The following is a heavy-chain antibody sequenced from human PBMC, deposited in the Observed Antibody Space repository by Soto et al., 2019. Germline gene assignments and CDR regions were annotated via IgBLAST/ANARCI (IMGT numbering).Heavy chain of an antibody. J-gene: IGHJ4*02. D-gene: IGHD3-22*01. CDR2: IDPSDSQT. V-gene: IGHV5-10-1*01. CDR1: GYSFAGYW. Sequence: GESLKISCXGSGYSFAGYWITWVRQKPGKGLEWMGRIDPSDSQTYYSPSFRGHVTISVTKSITTVFLQWSSLRASDTAMYYCARQIYDSDTGPNFQYYFDSWGQGTPVTVSS. CDR3: ARQIYDSDTGPNFQYYFDS.